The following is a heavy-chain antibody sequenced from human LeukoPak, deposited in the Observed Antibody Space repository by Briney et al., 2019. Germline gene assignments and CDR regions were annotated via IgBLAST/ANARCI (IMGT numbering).Heavy chain of an antibody. CDR2: IIPIFDSP. Sequence: GASVKVSCKASGGTFGGYGISWVRLAPEQGLEWMGGIIPIFDSPNYAQKFLGRLSITADESTGTAYMELSSLKSDDTAMYYCARRGHSTLDYYFDYWGQGTLVTVSS. D-gene: IGHD3/OR15-3a*01. J-gene: IGHJ4*02. CDR1: GGTFGGYG. CDR3: ARRGHSTLDYYFDY. V-gene: IGHV1-69*13.